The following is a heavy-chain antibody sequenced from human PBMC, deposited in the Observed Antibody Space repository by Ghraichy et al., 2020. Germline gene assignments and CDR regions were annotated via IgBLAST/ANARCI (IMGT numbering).Heavy chain of an antibody. CDR2: ISYDGSNK. V-gene: IGHV3-30*18. D-gene: IGHD5/OR15-5a*01. CDR1: GFTFSSYG. Sequence: GESLNISCAASGFTFSSYGMHWVRQAPGKGLEWVAVISYDGSNKYYADSVKGRFTISRDNSKNTLYLQMNSLRAEDTAVYYCAKDQVSTIIWDAFDIWGQGTMVTVSS. CDR3: AKDQVSTIIWDAFDI. J-gene: IGHJ3*02.